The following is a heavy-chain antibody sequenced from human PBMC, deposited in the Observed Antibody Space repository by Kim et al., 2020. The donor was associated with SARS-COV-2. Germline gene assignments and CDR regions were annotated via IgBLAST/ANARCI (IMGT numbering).Heavy chain of an antibody. CDR1: GGSISSYY. D-gene: IGHD6-13*01. CDR2: IYYSGST. CDR3: ARPDSSSRYWDWFDP. J-gene: IGHJ5*02. V-gene: IGHV4-59*08. Sequence: SETLSLTCTVSGGSISSYYWSWIRQPPGKGLEWIGYIYYSGSTNYNPSLKSRVTISVDTSKNQFSLKLSSVTAADTAVYYCARPDSSSRYWDWFDPWGQGTLVTVSS.